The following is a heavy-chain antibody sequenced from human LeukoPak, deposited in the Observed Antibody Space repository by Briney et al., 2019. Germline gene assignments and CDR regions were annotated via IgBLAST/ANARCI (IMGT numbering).Heavy chain of an antibody. Sequence: SEALSLTCTVSGGSISSGSYYWVWIRQPPGKGLEWIGTIYYSGTTYYNPSLKSRVTISVDTSKNQFSLRLSSVTAADTAVYYCAKGYSSSWYVRWFDPWGQGTLVTVSS. D-gene: IGHD6-13*01. CDR2: IYYSGTT. J-gene: IGHJ5*02. CDR1: GGSISSGSYY. CDR3: AKGYSSSWYVRWFDP. V-gene: IGHV4-39*07.